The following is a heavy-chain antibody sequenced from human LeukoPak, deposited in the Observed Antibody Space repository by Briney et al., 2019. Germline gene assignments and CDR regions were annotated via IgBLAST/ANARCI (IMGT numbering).Heavy chain of an antibody. Sequence: GGSLRLSCAASRFTFSSYGMHWVRQAPGKGLEWVAVISYDGSNKYYADSVKGRFTISRDNSKNTLYLQMNSLRAEDTAVYYCAKDLGSSGWPKGFDYWGQGTLVTVSS. CDR1: RFTFSSYG. D-gene: IGHD6-19*01. J-gene: IGHJ4*02. CDR3: AKDLGSSGWPKGFDY. CDR2: ISYDGSNK. V-gene: IGHV3-30*18.